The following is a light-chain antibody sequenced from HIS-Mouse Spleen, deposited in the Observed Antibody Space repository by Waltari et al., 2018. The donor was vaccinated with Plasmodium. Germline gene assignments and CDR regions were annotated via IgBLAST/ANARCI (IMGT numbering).Light chain of an antibody. CDR3: CSYAGSYTYV. J-gene: IGLJ1*01. CDR1: SSDVGGYNY. V-gene: IGLV2-11*01. Sequence: QSALTQPRSVSGSPGQSVTISCTGTSSDVGGYNYVSWYQQHPGKAPKLMIYDVSKRPSWVPDRFSGSKSCNTASLTISGLQAEDEADYYCCSYAGSYTYVFGTGTKVTVL. CDR2: DVS.